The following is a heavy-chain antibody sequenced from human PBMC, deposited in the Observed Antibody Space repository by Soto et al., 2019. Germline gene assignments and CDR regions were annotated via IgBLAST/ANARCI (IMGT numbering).Heavy chain of an antibody. CDR3: ARGARRTGYYDSSGYYRFDY. CDR1: GVSFSGYY. CDR2: INHSGST. Sequence: PAETLSLTCAVSGVSFSGYYWSWIRQPPGKGLEWIGEINHSGSTNYNPSLKSRVTISVDTSKNQFSLKLSSVTAADTAVYYCARGARRTGYYDSSGYYRFDYWGQGTLVTVSS. J-gene: IGHJ4*02. V-gene: IGHV4-34*01. D-gene: IGHD3-22*01.